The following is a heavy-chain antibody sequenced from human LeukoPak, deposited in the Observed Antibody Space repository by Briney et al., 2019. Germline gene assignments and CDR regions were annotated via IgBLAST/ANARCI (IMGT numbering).Heavy chain of an antibody. V-gene: IGHV1-2*02. CDR1: GYTFTGYY. D-gene: IGHD2-2*01. CDR3: ARSQIVVVPAAMENDAFDI. J-gene: IGHJ3*02. Sequence: ASVKVSCKASGYTFTGYYMHWVRQAPGQGLEWMGWINPNSGGTNYAQKFQGRVTMTRDTSISTAYMELSRLRSDDTAVYYCARSQIVVVPAAMENDAFDIWGQGTMVTVSS. CDR2: INPNSGGT.